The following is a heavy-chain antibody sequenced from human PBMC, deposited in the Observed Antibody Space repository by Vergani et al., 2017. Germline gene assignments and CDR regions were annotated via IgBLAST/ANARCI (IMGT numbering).Heavy chain of an antibody. J-gene: IGHJ4*02. V-gene: IGHV4-31*03. Sequence: QVQLQESGPGLVKPSQTLSLTCTVSGGSISSGGYYWSWIRQHPGKGLEWIGYFYYSGSTYYNPSLKSRVSISVYTSKNQFSLKLTSVTAANTAVYYCAGRGWCSSVGYFDYWGQGTLVIVSS. CDR3: AGRGWCSSVGYFDY. CDR1: GGSISSGGYY. D-gene: IGHD2-21*01. CDR2: FYYSGST.